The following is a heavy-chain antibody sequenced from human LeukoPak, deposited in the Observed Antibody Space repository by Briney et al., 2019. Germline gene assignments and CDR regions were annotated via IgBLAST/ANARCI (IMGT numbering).Heavy chain of an antibody. V-gene: IGHV3-23*01. D-gene: IGHD3-10*01. J-gene: IGHJ4*02. CDR3: AKEPASGSCFDY. Sequence: GGSLRLSCAACGYTFNSYAMSWVRQAPGKGLEWVSAISGSGGSTYYADSVKGRFTISRDNSKNTLYLQMNSLRAGDTALYYCAKEPASGSCFDYWGQGNLVTVSS. CDR1: GYTFNSYA. CDR2: ISGSGGST.